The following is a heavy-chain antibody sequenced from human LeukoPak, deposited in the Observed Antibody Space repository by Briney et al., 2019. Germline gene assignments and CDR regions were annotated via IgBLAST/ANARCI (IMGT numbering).Heavy chain of an antibody. V-gene: IGHV3-20*04. CDR1: GFTFDEYG. J-gene: IGHJ4*02. CDR3: ARRAMIVVATSAVDY. Sequence: GGSLRLSCAASGFTFDEYGMSWVRQTPGKGLEWVSGIDWNGGSTGYADFVKGRFTISRNNAKNSLYLQMNSLRAEDTALYYCARRAMIVVATSAVDYWGQGTLVTVSS. D-gene: IGHD3-22*01. CDR2: IDWNGGST.